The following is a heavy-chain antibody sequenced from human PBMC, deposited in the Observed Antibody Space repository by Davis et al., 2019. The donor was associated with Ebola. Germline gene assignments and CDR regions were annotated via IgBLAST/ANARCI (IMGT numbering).Heavy chain of an antibody. Sequence: ASVTVSCKASGYTFTGYYMHWVRQAPGQGLEWMGWINPNRGGTNYAQKFQGRVTMTRDTSISTAYMELRRLRSDDTAVYYCARLEVRPAANDAFDIWGQGTMVTVSS. V-gene: IGHV1-2*02. CDR3: ARLEVRPAANDAFDI. D-gene: IGHD2-2*01. J-gene: IGHJ3*02. CDR2: INPNRGGT. CDR1: GYTFTGYY.